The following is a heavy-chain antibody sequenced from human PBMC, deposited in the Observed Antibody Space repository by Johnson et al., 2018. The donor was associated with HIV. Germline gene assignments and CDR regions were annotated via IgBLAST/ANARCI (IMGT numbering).Heavy chain of an antibody. D-gene: IGHD6-13*01. J-gene: IGHJ3*01. V-gene: IGHV3-9*01. CDR1: GFTFDDYA. CDR2: ISWNSGST. Sequence: VESGGGLVQPGRSLRLSCAASGFTFDDYAMHWVRQAPGKGLEWVSGISWNSGSTYYADSVKGRFTISRDNSKNTLYLQMNRLRAEDTAVYYCAKVGSGYSSSSWGQGTMVTVSS. CDR3: AKVGSGYSSSS.